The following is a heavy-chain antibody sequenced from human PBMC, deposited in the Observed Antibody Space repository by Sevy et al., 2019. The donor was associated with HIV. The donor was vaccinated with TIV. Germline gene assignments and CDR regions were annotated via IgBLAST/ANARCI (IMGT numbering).Heavy chain of an antibody. D-gene: IGHD6-13*01. Sequence: GGSLRLSCAASGFTFSSYAMHWVRQAPGKGLEWVAVISYDGSNKYYADSVKGRFTISRDNSKNTLYLQMNSLRAEDTAVYYCARCPSPGRAAGPYYYYMDVWGKGTTVTVSS. CDR2: ISYDGSNK. CDR3: ARCPSPGRAAGPYYYYMDV. V-gene: IGHV3-30-3*01. J-gene: IGHJ6*03. CDR1: GFTFSSYA.